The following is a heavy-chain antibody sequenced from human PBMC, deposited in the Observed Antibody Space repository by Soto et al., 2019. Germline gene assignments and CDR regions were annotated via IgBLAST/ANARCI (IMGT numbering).Heavy chain of an antibody. CDR3: AREWLLESLCWFVP. CDR2: IYYSGST. V-gene: IGHV4-31*03. CDR1: GGSISSGGYY. J-gene: IGHJ5*02. Sequence: SETLSLTCTVSGGSISSGGYYWSWIRQHPGKGLEWIGYIYYSGSTYYNPSLKSRVTISVDTSKNQFSLKLSSVTAADTAVYYCAREWLLESLCWFVPWGQGTLVTVSS. D-gene: IGHD3-22*01.